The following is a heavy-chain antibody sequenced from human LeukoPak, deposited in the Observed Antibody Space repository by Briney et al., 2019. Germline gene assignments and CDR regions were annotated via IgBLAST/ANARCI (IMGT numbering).Heavy chain of an antibody. D-gene: IGHD3-3*01. V-gene: IGHV3-23*01. J-gene: IGHJ4*02. CDR2: ISVGAEYI. CDR1: GFTFSTYV. CDR3: ASGPPFLKYFEY. Sequence: LSGGSLRLSCVASGFTFSTYVMNWFRQAPGKGLEWVSTISVGAEYIFYADSVKGRFTISRDDSNNALYLQMHSLRAEDTALYYCASGPPFLKYFEYWGQGTLVTVSS.